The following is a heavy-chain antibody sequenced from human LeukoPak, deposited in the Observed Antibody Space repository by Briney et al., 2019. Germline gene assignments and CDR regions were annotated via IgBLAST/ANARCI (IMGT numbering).Heavy chain of an antibody. V-gene: IGHV4-39*07. CDR1: GGSISSSSYY. D-gene: IGHD6-13*01. CDR3: ARPGRAGSWRFDY. J-gene: IGHJ4*02. Sequence: NPSETLSLTCTVSGGSISSSSYYWSWIRQPPGKGLEWIGEINHSGSTNYNPSLKSRVTISVDTSKNQFSLKLSSVTAADTAVYYCARPGRAGSWRFDYWGQGTLVTVSS. CDR2: INHSGST.